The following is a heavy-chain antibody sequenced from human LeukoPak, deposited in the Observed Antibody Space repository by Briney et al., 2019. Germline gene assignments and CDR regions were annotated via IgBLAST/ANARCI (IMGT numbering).Heavy chain of an antibody. CDR1: GFTFTNYA. Sequence: GGSLRLSCAASGFTFTNYAVSWVRQAPGKGLEWVSTASGSGGSTYYADSVKGRFTVSRDSSKNTLYLQMNSLRAEDTAVYYCARSSYYDSSGYYREYYFDYWGQGALVTVSS. D-gene: IGHD3-22*01. V-gene: IGHV3-23*01. CDR3: ARSSYYDSSGYYREYYFDY. CDR2: ASGSGGST. J-gene: IGHJ4*02.